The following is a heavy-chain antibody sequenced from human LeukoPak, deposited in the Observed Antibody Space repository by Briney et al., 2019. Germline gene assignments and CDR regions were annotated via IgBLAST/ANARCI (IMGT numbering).Heavy chain of an antibody. CDR2: INSDGSNT. D-gene: IGHD3-3*01. J-gene: IGHJ3*02. V-gene: IGHV3-74*01. CDR1: GLTFSGYW. CDR3: ARRLTXXGXVMWAFDI. Sequence: GGSLRLSCAASGLTFSGYWMHWVRQAPGKGLVWVSRINSDGSNTAYADSVKGRFTISRDNAKNSLYLQMNSLRAEDTAVYYCARRLTXXGXVMWAFDIWGQGTMVT.